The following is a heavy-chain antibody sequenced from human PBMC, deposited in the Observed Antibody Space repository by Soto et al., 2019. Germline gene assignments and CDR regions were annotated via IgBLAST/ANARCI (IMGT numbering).Heavy chain of an antibody. V-gene: IGHV5-51*01. D-gene: IGHD6-13*01. CDR2: IYPGDSDT. J-gene: IGHJ6*02. CDR1: GYSFTSYW. Sequence: GESLKISCKGSGYSFTSYWIGWVRQMPGKGLEWMGIIYPGDSDTRYSPSFQGQVTISADKSISTAYLQWRSLKASDTAMYYCARARSRGWIAAAGYYGMDVWGQGTKVTVYS. CDR3: ARARSRGWIAAAGYYGMDV.